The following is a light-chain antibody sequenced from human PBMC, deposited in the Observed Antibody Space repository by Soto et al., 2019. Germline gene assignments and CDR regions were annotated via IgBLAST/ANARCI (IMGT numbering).Light chain of an antibody. CDR2: GAS. CDR3: QQTDTIPRT. Sequence: DIPMTQSPSSLSASVGDRVTITCRASQSIASRLNWYQPKPGSAPKLLIYGASTLESGVPSRFSGSGSGTDFTLTVSSLQVEDFATYYCQQTDTIPRTVGQGTKVDIK. CDR1: QSIASR. J-gene: IGKJ1*01. V-gene: IGKV1-39*01.